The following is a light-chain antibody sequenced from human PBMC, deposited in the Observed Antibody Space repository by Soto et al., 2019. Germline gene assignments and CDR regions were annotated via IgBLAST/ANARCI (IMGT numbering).Light chain of an antibody. CDR3: ATYTGTGTLI. CDR1: SNDVGGYDY. CDR2: EVT. Sequence: QSALTQPASVSGSPGLSITISCTGTSNDVGGYDYVSWYRQYPDRAPRLLIYEVTNRPSGISDRFSGSRSGNTASLTISGLQADDEADYYCATYTGTGTLIFGGGTKVTVL. V-gene: IGLV2-14*01. J-gene: IGLJ2*01.